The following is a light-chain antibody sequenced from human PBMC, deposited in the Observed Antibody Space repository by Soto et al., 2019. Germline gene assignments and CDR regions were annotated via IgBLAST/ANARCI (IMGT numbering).Light chain of an antibody. CDR1: QSLNINY. Sequence: EIVLTQSPGTLSLSPGERATVSCRASQSLNINYLAWYQQKPGQAPRLLIYGVSSRATGIPDRFSGSGSGTDFTLTISRLEPEDFAVYYCQQYSSSPRTFGQGTKVDIK. CDR2: GVS. V-gene: IGKV3-20*01. CDR3: QQYSSSPRT. J-gene: IGKJ1*01.